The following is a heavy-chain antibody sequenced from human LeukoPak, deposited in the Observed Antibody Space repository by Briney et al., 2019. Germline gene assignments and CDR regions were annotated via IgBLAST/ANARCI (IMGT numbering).Heavy chain of an antibody. Sequence: ASLKVSCKASGYSFTSYDINWVRQATGQGLEWMGWMNPDSADTGYAQKFQGRVTMTRDTSISTAYMELSSLRSDDTAVYYCVRSTMGVRRTNDYWGQGTLVTVSS. CDR3: VRSTMGVRRTNDY. J-gene: IGHJ4*02. CDR2: MNPDSADT. V-gene: IGHV1-8*01. CDR1: GYSFTSYD. D-gene: IGHD3-10*01.